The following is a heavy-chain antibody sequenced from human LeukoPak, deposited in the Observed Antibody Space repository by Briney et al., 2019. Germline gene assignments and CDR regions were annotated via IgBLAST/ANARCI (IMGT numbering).Heavy chain of an antibody. J-gene: IGHJ4*02. CDR2: ISSSGSTI. Sequence: GGSLRLSCAVSGFTFSSYEMNWVRQAPGKGLEWVSYISSSGSTIYYADSVKGRFTISRDNAKNSLYLQMNSLRAEDTAVYYCARYVAVAGAFDYWGQGTLVTVSS. CDR3: ARYVAVAGAFDY. D-gene: IGHD6-19*01. V-gene: IGHV3-48*03. CDR1: GFTFSSYE.